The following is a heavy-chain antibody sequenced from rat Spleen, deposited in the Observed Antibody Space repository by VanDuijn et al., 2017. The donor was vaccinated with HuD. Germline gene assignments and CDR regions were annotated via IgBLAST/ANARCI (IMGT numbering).Heavy chain of an antibody. Sequence: YGVSWVRQPPGKGLEWIGAIWSGGSTDYNSALKSRLSISRDTSKSQVLLKMNSLQTEDTAMYFCARMRTNYGGYYYVMDAWGQGASVTVSS. D-gene: IGHD1-11*01. J-gene: IGHJ4*01. CDR2: IWSGGST. V-gene: IGHV2-16*01. CDR3: ARMRTNYGGYYYVMDA. CDR1: YG.